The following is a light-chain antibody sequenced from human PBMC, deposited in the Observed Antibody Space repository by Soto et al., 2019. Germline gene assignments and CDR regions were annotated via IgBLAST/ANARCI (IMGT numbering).Light chain of an antibody. CDR2: EVT. CDR1: KNDIGAYNY. Sequence: QSALTQPPSASGSPGQSVTISCTGTKNDIGAYNYVSWYQHHPGKAPKLMIYEVTNRPSGVSNRFSGSKSGNTASLTISGLQAEDEADYYCNSYTTNSNRVFGTGTKLTVL. CDR3: NSYTTNSNRV. J-gene: IGLJ1*01. V-gene: IGLV2-14*01.